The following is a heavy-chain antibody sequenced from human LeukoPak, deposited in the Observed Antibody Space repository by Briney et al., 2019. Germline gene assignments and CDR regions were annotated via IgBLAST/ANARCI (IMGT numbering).Heavy chain of an antibody. V-gene: IGHV1-3*01. CDR1: GYTFTSYA. CDR2: LNAGNGNT. D-gene: IGHD6-6*01. J-gene: IGHJ3*02. CDR3: ARGEQLVRAFDI. Sequence: ASVKVSCKASGYTFTSYAMHWVRQAPGQRLEWMGWLNAGNGNTKYSQKFQGRVTITRDTSASTAYMELSSLRSEDTAVYYCARGEQLVRAFDIWGQGTMVTVSS.